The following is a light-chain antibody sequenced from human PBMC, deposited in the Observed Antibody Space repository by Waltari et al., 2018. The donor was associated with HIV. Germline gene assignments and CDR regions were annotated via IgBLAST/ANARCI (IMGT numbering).Light chain of an antibody. Sequence: IVMTQSPLSLSVTPGEPASISCRSSQSLLHSNGYNYLDWYLQKPGQSPQLLIYLGSNRASGVPDRFSGSGSGTDFTLKISRVEAEDVGVYYCMQALQTPFTFGPGTKVDIK. CDR3: MQALQTPFT. CDR2: LGS. J-gene: IGKJ3*01. V-gene: IGKV2-28*01. CDR1: QSLLHSNGYNY.